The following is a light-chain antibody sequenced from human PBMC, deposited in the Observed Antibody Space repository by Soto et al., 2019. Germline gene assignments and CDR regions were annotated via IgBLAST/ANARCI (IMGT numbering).Light chain of an antibody. Sequence: DVVMTQSPLSLPVTLGQPASISCRSSKSLIHSDGSTYLNWFQQRPGQSPRRLSYEVSDRDSGVPDRFSGSGSGTDFTLKISREEAEDVGVYYCMQGTHWPWTFGQGTEVEIK. J-gene: IGKJ1*01. CDR2: EVS. V-gene: IGKV2-30*02. CDR1: KSLIHSDGSTY. CDR3: MQGTHWPWT.